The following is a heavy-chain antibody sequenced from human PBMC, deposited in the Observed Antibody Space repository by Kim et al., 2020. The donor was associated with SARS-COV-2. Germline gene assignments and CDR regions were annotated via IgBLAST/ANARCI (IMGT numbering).Heavy chain of an antibody. CDR1: GGTFSSYA. Sequence: SVKVSCKASGGTFSSYAISWVRQAPGQGLEWMGGIIPIFGTANYAQKFQGRVTITADESTSTAYMELSSLRSEDTAVYYCARERIGARRWELPYYFDYWGQGTLVTVSS. CDR2: IIPIFGTA. V-gene: IGHV1-69*13. CDR3: ARERIGARRWELPYYFDY. J-gene: IGHJ4*02. D-gene: IGHD1-26*01.